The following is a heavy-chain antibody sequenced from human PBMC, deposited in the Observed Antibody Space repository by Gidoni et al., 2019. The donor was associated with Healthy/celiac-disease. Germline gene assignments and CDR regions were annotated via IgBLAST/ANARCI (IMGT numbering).Heavy chain of an antibody. CDR1: GGSISSSNG. CDR2: SSHRWST. J-gene: IGHJ5*02. Sequence: QVQLQESGPGLVKPSGPLSLTCAVAGGSISSSNGWRWVRQPPGKGMEWIGESSHRWSTNYNPSLKSRVTISVDKSKNQFSLKLGTVTAADTAVYYCARYRVGYCSSTSCYEPWFDPWGQGTLVTVSS. D-gene: IGHD2-2*01. V-gene: IGHV4-4*02. CDR3: ARYRVGYCSSTSCYEPWFDP.